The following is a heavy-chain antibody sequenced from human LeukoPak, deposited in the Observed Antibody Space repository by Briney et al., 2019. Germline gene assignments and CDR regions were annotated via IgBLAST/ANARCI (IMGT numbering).Heavy chain of an antibody. CDR1: GFTISSYS. CDR3: ARDLNDYYSYYFDY. Sequence: PGGSLRLSCAASGFTISSYSMNWVRQAPGKGLEWVSCISSSSSYIYYADSVKGRFTISRDNAKNSLYLQMNSLRAEDSAVYFCARDLNDYYSYYFDYWGQGTLVTVSS. D-gene: IGHD3-22*01. J-gene: IGHJ4*02. V-gene: IGHV3-21*01. CDR2: ISSSSSYI.